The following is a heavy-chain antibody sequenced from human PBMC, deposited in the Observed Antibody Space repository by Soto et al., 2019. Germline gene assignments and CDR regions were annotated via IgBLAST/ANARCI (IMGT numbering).Heavy chain of an antibody. V-gene: IGHV1-69*01. J-gene: IGHJ4*02. CDR2: IIPIFGTA. CDR1: GGTFSSYA. CDR3: ARERDYDSSGYPLYYFDY. Sequence: QVQLVQSGAEVKKPGSSVKVSCKASGGTFSSYAISWVRQAPGQGLEWMGGIIPIFGTANYAQKFQGRVTITADESTSTAYMELSSLRSEDTAVYYCARERDYDSSGYPLYYFDYWGQGILVTVSS. D-gene: IGHD3-22*01.